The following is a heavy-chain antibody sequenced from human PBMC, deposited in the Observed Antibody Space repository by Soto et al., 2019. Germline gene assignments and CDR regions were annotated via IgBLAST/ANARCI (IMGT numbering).Heavy chain of an antibody. J-gene: IGHJ5*02. CDR3: ATATGVIRGPPPLEMATINNWFDP. D-gene: IGHD5-12*01. CDR1: GYTFTSYA. Sequence: GASVKVSCKASGYTFTSYAMNWVRQAPGQGLEWMGWINTNTGNPTYAQGFTGRFVFSLDTSVSTAYLQICSLKAEDTAAYYCATATGVIRGPPPLEMATINNWFDPWGQGTLVTVSS. V-gene: IGHV7-4-1*01. CDR2: INTNTGNP.